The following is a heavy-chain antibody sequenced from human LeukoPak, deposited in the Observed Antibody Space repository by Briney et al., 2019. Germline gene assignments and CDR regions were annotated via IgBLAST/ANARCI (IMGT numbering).Heavy chain of an antibody. CDR2: ISGSGGST. D-gene: IGHD6-6*01. Sequence: SCKASGGTFSSYAISWVRQAPGKGLEWVSAISGSGGSTYYADSVKGRFTISRDNSKNTLYLQMNSLRAEDTAVYYCAKDRQLVAPYYFDYWGQGTLVTVSS. V-gene: IGHV3-23*01. CDR3: AKDRQLVAPYYFDY. J-gene: IGHJ4*02. CDR1: GGTFSSYA.